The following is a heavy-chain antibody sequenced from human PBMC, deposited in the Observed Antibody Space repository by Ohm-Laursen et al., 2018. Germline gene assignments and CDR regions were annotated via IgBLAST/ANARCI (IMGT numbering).Heavy chain of an antibody. V-gene: IGHV3-9*01. CDR1: GFKFDEHA. Sequence: SLRLSCAASGFKFDEHAMHWVRQAPGKGLEWVSSISWNSAGIAYVDSVKGRFTISRDNAKNSLYLQMNGLRAEDTALYYCAKVEGYAGAHWGQGTLVTVSS. J-gene: IGHJ4*02. CDR2: ISWNSAGI. D-gene: IGHD2-2*01. CDR3: AKVEGYAGAH.